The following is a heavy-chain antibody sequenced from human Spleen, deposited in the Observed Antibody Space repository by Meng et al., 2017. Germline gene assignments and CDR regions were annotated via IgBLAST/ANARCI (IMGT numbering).Heavy chain of an antibody. J-gene: IGHJ4*02. D-gene: IGHD4-23*01. CDR2: MNEDGTTI. CDR1: GFTVSSFW. CDR3: VRDFGGNSDH. Sequence: EVQLLESGGGLGQPGGSLRLSCAASGFTVSSFWMHWVRQAPGKGLVWVARMNEDGTTISHAGSVRGRFTISRDSARNTLDLQMNSLRAEDTALYYCVRDFGGNSDHWGQGTLVTVSS. V-gene: IGHV3-74*01.